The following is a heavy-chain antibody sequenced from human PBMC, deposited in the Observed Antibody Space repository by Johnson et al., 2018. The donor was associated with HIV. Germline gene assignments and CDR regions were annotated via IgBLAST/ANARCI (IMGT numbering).Heavy chain of an antibody. V-gene: IGHV3-30*19. CDR2: ISYDGSNK. CDR1: GFTFSSYG. D-gene: IGHD1-26*01. J-gene: IGHJ3*02. CDR3: ARDGPISWDPVHYRNDAFDI. Sequence: QVQLVESGGGVVQPGRSLRLSCAASGFTFSSYGMHWVRQAPGKGLEWVAVISYDGSNKYYADSVRGRFTMSRNNAKSSVYLQMNSLRAEDMAVYYCARDGPISWDPVHYRNDAFDIWGQGTMVTVSS.